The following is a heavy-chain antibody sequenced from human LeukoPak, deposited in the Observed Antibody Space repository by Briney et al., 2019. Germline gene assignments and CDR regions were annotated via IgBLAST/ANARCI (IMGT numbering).Heavy chain of an antibody. D-gene: IGHD6-13*01. CDR3: ARVTGYVMEDYFDY. CDR1: GGSISNYV. CDR2: IYYSGST. Sequence: PSETLSLTCTVSGGSISNYVWSWIRQPPGKGLEWIGYIYYSGSTNYNPSLKSRVTISVDTSKNQFSLRLSSVTAADTAVYYCARVTGYVMEDYFDYWGQGTLVTVSS. J-gene: IGHJ4*02. V-gene: IGHV4-59*01.